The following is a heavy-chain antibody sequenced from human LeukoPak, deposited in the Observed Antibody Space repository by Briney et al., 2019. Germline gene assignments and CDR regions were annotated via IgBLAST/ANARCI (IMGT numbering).Heavy chain of an antibody. Sequence: GGSLRLSCAASGFTFDDYAMHWVRQAPGKGLEWVSGISWNSGSIGYADSVKGRFTISRDNAKNSLYLQMNSLRAEDTALYYCAKDYYDSSSVIDYWGQGALVTVSS. CDR1: GFTFDDYA. CDR3: AKDYYDSSSVIDY. J-gene: IGHJ4*02. CDR2: ISWNSGSI. V-gene: IGHV3-9*01. D-gene: IGHD3-22*01.